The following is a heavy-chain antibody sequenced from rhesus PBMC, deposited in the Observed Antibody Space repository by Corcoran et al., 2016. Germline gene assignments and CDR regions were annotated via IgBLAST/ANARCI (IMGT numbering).Heavy chain of an antibody. V-gene: IGHV3-100*02. CDR2: ISEIDGTT. CDR3: NRDVVVISPFDY. Sequence: EVQLVESGGVLVKPGGSLRLSCVASGFTFSSYDIHWVRQAPGKCMEWVSVISEIDGTTYYTDSVKGRFTNSRDNAKNSLFLQRISLRAEDTAVYYCNRDVVVISPFDYWGQGVLVTVSS. D-gene: IGHD3-16*01. CDR1: GFTFSSYD. J-gene: IGHJ4*01.